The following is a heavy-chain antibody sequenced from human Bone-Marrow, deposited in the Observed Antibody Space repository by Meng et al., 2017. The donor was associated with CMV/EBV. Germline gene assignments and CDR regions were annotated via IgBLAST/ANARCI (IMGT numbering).Heavy chain of an antibody. J-gene: IGHJ5*02. CDR2: INHSGST. CDR1: FSGYY. D-gene: IGHD3-3*01. Sequence: FSGYYWSWIRQPPVKGLEWIGEINHSGSTNYNPSLKSRVTISVDTSKNQFSLKLSSVTAADTAVYYCARGRRTYYDFWSGYLRWFDPWGQGTLVTVSS. CDR3: ARGRRTYYDFWSGYLRWFDP. V-gene: IGHV4-34*01.